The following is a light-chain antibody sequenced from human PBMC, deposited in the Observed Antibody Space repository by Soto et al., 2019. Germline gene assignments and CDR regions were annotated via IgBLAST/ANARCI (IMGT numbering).Light chain of an antibody. CDR1: QSVSSN. CDR3: QQYNNSPTT. Sequence: EIVMTQSPATLSVSPGERATLSCRASQSVSSNLACYQQKPGQAPRLLIYGASIWATGLPARFSGSGSGTEFTLTISSLQSEDFAVYYCQQYNNSPTTFGQGTRLEIK. CDR2: GAS. V-gene: IGKV3D-15*01. J-gene: IGKJ5*01.